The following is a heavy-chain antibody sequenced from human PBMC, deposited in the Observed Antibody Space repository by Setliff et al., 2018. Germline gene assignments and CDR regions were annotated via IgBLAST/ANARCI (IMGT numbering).Heavy chain of an antibody. J-gene: IGHJ6*04. CDR3: ARLKYYDSGTYWGSWDYYSSMDV. Sequence: PSETLSLTCTVSGGSISSGSYYWSWIRQPAGKGLEWIGYISRSGNTKYNPSLKSRVAISIDTSKKQFSLEVSSVTAADTAVYYCARLKYYDSGTYWGSWDYYSSMDVWGKGTTVTVSS. D-gene: IGHD3-22*01. CDR1: GGSISSGSYY. V-gene: IGHV4-61*10. CDR2: ISRSGNT.